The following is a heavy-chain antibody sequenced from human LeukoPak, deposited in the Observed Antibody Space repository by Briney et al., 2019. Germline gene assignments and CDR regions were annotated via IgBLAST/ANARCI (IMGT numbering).Heavy chain of an antibody. CDR1: GYTFTGYY. D-gene: IGHD3-3*01. Sequence: ASVKVSCKASGYTFTGYYMHWVRQAPGQGLEWMGWINPNSGGTNYAQKFQGRVTMTRDTSISTAYMELSRLRSDDTAVYYCARDLGRFLEWLLGEFDYWGRGTLVTVSS. V-gene: IGHV1-2*02. CDR3: ARDLGRFLEWLLGEFDY. J-gene: IGHJ4*02. CDR2: INPNSGGT.